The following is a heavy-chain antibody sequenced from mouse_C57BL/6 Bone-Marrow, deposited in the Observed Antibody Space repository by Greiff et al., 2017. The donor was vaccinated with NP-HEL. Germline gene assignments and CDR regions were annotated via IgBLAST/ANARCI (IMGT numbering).Heavy chain of an antibody. Sequence: EVQLVESGGGLVQPKGSLKLSCAASGFTFNTYAMHWVRQAPGKGLEWVARIRSKSSNHATYYDDSVKDRFTISRDDSQTMLYLKMHNLKTDDTAMYYYVRGLVWFAYWYQGTGVTVSA. V-gene: IGHV10-3*01. J-gene: IGHJ3*01. D-gene: IGHD4-1*01. CDR1: GFTFNTYA. CDR3: VRGLVWFAY. CDR2: IRSKSSNHAT.